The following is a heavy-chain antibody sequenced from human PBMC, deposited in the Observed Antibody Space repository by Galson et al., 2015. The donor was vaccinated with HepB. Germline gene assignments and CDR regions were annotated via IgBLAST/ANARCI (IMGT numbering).Heavy chain of an antibody. CDR1: GYRFTNYW. Sequence: QSGAEVKKPGTSLKISCKGSGYRFTNYWIGWVRQMPGKGLEWMGIIYPGDSDTRYSPSFQGQVTISADKSISTAYLQWNSLKASDTAMYYCARTKGEMATSLLFDYWGQGTLVTVSS. CDR3: ARTKGEMATSLLFDY. CDR2: IYPGDSDT. J-gene: IGHJ4*02. V-gene: IGHV5-51*01. D-gene: IGHD5-24*01.